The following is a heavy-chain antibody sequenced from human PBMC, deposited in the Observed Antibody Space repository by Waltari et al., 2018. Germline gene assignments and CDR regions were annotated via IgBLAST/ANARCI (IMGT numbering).Heavy chain of an antibody. CDR1: GFTFSSYA. V-gene: IGHV3-23*04. Sequence: EVRLVESGGGLVKPGGSLRLSCAASGFTFSSYAMNWVRQAPGKGLEWVAGLSASGSRTFYAASVKGRFTISRDNSNNTFYAQMTSLTPEDMATYYCAMSLTVLVRADHWGQGTLVAVSS. D-gene: IGHD1-26*01. CDR3: AMSLTVLVRADH. CDR2: LSASGSRT. J-gene: IGHJ4*02.